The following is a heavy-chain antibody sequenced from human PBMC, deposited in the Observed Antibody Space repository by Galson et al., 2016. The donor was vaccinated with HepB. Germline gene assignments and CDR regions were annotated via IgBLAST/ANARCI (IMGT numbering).Heavy chain of an antibody. Sequence: SLRLSCAASGFTFSSYSMNWVRQAPGKGLEWVSFISYSSNNIYYADSLKGRFTISRDNAKNSLYLQMNSLRAEDTAVYYCARDFSGRAATPGAADYWGQGTLVTVSS. CDR3: ARDFSGRAATPGAADY. J-gene: IGHJ4*02. CDR1: GFTFSSYS. D-gene: IGHD2-15*01. CDR2: ISYSSNNI. V-gene: IGHV3-21*01.